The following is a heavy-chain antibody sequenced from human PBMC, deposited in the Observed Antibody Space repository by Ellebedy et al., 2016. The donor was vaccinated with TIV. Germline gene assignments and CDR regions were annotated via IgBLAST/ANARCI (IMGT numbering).Heavy chain of an antibody. CDR3: VRDSLRLSSTG. J-gene: IGHJ4*02. CDR1: GFSFSNYW. D-gene: IGHD2-2*01. Sequence: GESLKISXAASGFSFSNYWMDWARQAPGKGLEWLASIKDDGSEKYYVDSVKGRFTISRDNAKNSLYLQMNSLRVEDTAVYYCVRDSLRLSSTGWGQGTLVTVSS. CDR2: IKDDGSEK. V-gene: IGHV3-7*01.